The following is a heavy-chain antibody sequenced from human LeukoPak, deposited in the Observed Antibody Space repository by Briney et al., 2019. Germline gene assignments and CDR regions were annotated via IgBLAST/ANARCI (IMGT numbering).Heavy chain of an antibody. J-gene: IGHJ4*02. CDR2: IDRTSDTI. D-gene: IGHD4-17*01. CDR3: AKSREVTTSPFDY. CDR1: GFPFSSYG. V-gene: IGHV3-48*04. Sequence: GGSLRLSCAASGFPFSSYGINWVRQAPGKGLEWISFIDRTSDTIYYADSVKGRFTISRDNAKNSLYLQMNSLRAEDTALYYCAKSREVTTSPFDYWGQGTLVTVSS.